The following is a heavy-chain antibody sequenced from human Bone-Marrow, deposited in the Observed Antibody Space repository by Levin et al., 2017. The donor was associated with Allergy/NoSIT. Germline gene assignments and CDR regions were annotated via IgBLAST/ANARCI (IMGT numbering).Heavy chain of an antibody. CDR1: GYTFTRYA. Sequence: GASVKVSCLASGYTFTRYAINWVRQAPGQGLEWMGWINTNTGSPTYAQGLTGRFVFSLDTSVSTAYLQIFSLKAEDTAVYYCARIFVVGDVGYGMDVWGQGTTVTVSS. CDR3: ARIFVVGDVGYGMDV. D-gene: IGHD1-26*01. V-gene: IGHV7-4-1*01. CDR2: INTNTGSP. J-gene: IGHJ6*02.